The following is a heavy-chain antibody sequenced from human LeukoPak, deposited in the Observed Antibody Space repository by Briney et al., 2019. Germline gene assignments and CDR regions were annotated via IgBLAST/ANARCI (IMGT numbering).Heavy chain of an antibody. CDR3: ARESSGYYFDY. D-gene: IGHD6-25*01. Sequence: AGASLRLSCVASGFTVSSNYMSWVRQAPGKGPECVSVIYPGGTTYYADSVKGRSTISRDDSKNTLYLQMHSLRAEDTAVYYCARESSGYYFDYWGQGTLVTVSS. J-gene: IGHJ4*02. CDR2: IYPGGTT. CDR1: GFTVSSNY. V-gene: IGHV3-53*01.